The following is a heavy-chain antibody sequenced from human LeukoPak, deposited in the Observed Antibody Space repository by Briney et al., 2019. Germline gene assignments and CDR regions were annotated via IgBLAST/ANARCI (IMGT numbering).Heavy chain of an antibody. Sequence: EGSLRLSCAASEFTFSSYGMSWVRQAPGKGLEWVSGIGGSGGNKKYADSVKGRFTISRDNSKNTLYLQMNSLRAEDTAVYYCARRASRGFYFDYWGQGTLVTVSS. CDR3: ARRASRGFYFDY. CDR1: EFTFSSYG. J-gene: IGHJ4*02. D-gene: IGHD1-26*01. CDR2: IGGSGGNK. V-gene: IGHV3-23*01.